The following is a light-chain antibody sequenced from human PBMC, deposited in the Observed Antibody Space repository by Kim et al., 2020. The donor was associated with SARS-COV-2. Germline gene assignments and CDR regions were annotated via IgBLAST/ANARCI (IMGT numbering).Light chain of an antibody. CDR1: QSISDY. J-gene: IGKJ3*01. CDR3: QHSNSYWT. V-gene: IGKV1-5*01. Sequence: GDRVTITCRATQSISDYLAWYQQKPGKAPKLLIYDASSLESGVPSRFRGSGSGTEFTLNTRSLQPDDFATSYSQHSNSYWTFRPGTKVD. CDR2: DAS.